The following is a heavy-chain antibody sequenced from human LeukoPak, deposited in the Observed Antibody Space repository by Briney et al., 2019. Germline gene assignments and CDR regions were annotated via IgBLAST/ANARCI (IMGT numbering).Heavy chain of an antibody. CDR3: AKDQGGSYLYYFEY. J-gene: IGHJ4*02. V-gene: IGHV3-23*01. CDR2: ISGSGGTT. D-gene: IGHD1-26*01. Sequence: GGSLRLSCAASGFTFSSFAMNWVRQAPGKGLEWVSGISGSGGTTYYADSVKGRFTISRDNSKNTLYLQMNSLRAEDTAVYYCAKDQGGSYLYYFEYWGQGTLVTVSS. CDR1: GFTFSSFA.